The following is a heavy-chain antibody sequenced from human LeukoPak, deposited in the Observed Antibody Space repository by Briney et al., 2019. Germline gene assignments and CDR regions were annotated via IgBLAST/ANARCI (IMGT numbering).Heavy chain of an antibody. Sequence: GGSLRLSCAASGFTFSSYGMHWVRQAPGKGLEWVAVIWYDGSNKYYADSVKGRFTISRDNSNNTLYLQMNSLRAEDTAVYYCARDFYCSGGNCYFFFDYWGQGTLVTVSS. CDR3: ARDFYCSGGNCYFFFDY. V-gene: IGHV3-33*01. CDR1: GFTFSSYG. J-gene: IGHJ4*02. CDR2: IWYDGSNK. D-gene: IGHD2-15*01.